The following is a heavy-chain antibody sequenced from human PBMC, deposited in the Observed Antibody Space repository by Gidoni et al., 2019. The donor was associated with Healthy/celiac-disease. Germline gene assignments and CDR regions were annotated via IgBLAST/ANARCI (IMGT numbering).Heavy chain of an antibody. CDR2: IKSKTDGGTT. J-gene: IGHJ5*02. Sequence: EVQLVESGGGLVKPGGSLRLSCAASGFTFSNAWMSWVRQAPGKGLAWVGRIKSKTDGGTTDYAAPVKGRFTISRDDSKNTLYLQMNSLKTEDTAVYYCTTDPDIGGFDPWGQGTLVTVSS. CDR3: TTDPDIGGFDP. V-gene: IGHV3-15*01. D-gene: IGHD2-15*01. CDR1: GFTFSNAW.